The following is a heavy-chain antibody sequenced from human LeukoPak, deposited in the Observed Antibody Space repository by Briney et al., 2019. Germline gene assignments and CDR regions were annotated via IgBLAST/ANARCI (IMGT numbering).Heavy chain of an antibody. CDR2: ISWSGGST. Sequence: TGGSLTLSCSPSGLTFNSYAMRWVRQAPGKGREGVSAISWSGGSTYYAVSVEGRCTLSRDNYKNTLYLQMNSLRAEDTAVYYCAKELAVRAFDYWGQGTLVTVSS. CDR3: AKELAVRAFDY. D-gene: IGHD6-6*01. CDR1: GLTFNSYA. J-gene: IGHJ4*02. V-gene: IGHV3-23*01.